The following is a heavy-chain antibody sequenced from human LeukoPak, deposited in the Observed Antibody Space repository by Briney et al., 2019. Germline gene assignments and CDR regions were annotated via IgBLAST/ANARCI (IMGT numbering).Heavy chain of an antibody. D-gene: IGHD3-9*01. CDR2: VSPNNGGT. V-gene: IGHV1-18*04. CDR1: GYTFTAYY. CDR3: ARDYDILTGYHPLDY. Sequence: ASVKVSCKASGYTFTAYYIHWVRQAPGQRLEWMGWVSPNNGGTNYAQKLQGRVTMTTDTSTSTAYMELRSLRSDDTAVYYCARDYDILTGYHPLDYWGQGTLATVSS. J-gene: IGHJ4*02.